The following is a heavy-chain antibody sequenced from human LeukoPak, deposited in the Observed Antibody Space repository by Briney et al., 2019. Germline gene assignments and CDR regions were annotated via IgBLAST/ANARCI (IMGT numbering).Heavy chain of an antibody. CDR1: GGSIGSGSYY. D-gene: IGHD4-17*01. Sequence: KSSETLSLTCTVSGGSIGSGSYYWSWIRQPAGKGLEWIGRIYTSGSTNYNPSLKSRVTISLDTSKNQFSLKLSSVTAADTAVYYCANSIDFDYGDYYFDYWGQGALVTISS. CDR2: IYTSGST. CDR3: ANSIDFDYGDYYFDY. V-gene: IGHV4-61*02. J-gene: IGHJ4*02.